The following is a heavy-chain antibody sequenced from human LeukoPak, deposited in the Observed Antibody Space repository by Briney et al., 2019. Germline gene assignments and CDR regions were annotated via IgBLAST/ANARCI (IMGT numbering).Heavy chain of an antibody. D-gene: IGHD3-10*01. J-gene: IGHJ4*02. CDR2: ISYDGSNK. Sequence: GGSLRLSCAASGFTFSSYGMHWVRQALGKGLEWVAVISYDGSNKYYADSVKGRFTISRDNSKNTLYLQMNSLRAEDTAVYYCAKDLTIPASGYYYGSGSYHYWGQGTLVTVSS. CDR1: GFTFSSYG. CDR3: AKDLTIPASGYYYGSGSYHY. V-gene: IGHV3-30*18.